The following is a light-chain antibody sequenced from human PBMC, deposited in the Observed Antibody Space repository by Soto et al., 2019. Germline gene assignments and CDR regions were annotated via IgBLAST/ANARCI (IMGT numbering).Light chain of an antibody. CDR2: KAS. J-gene: IGKJ1*01. Sequence: DIQMTQSPSTVSASVGDRVTITCRASQSISNWLAWYQQKPGKVPNLLIYKASSLEGGVPSRFSGSGSGTEFTLTISSLQPDDFATYYCQQYNRTFGPGTTVEIK. V-gene: IGKV1-5*03. CDR1: QSISNW. CDR3: QQYNRT.